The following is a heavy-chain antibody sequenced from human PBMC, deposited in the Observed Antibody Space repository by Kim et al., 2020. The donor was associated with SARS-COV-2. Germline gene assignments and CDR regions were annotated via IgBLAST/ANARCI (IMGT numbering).Heavy chain of an antibody. J-gene: IGHJ4*02. Sequence: ASVKVSCKASGYTFTSYGISWVRQAPGQGLEWMGWISAYNGNTNYAQKLQGRVTMTTDTSTSTAYMELRSLRSDDTAVYYCARDRYYYGSGIWDYWGQGTLVTVSS. CDR1: GYTFTSYG. CDR3: ARDRYYYGSGIWDY. D-gene: IGHD3-10*01. CDR2: ISAYNGNT. V-gene: IGHV1-18*01.